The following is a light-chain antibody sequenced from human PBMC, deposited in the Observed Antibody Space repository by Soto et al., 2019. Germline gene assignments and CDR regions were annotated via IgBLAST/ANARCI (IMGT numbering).Light chain of an antibody. CDR3: CSHAGRNTYV. CDR1: SSDVGSGNV. J-gene: IGLJ1*01. V-gene: IGLV2-23*01. CDR2: EGF. Sequence: QSALTQPASVSGSPGQSITISCTGTSSDVGSGNVVSWYQHYPGKAPQLIIYEGFKRPSGVSSRFSGSKSGNTASLTISGLQAEDEAEYYCCSHAGRNTYVFGTRTKVTVL.